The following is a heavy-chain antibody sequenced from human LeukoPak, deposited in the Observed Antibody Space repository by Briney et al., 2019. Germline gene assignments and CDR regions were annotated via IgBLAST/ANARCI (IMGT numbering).Heavy chain of an antibody. V-gene: IGHV4-59*01. Sequence: SETLSLTCTVSGGSISSYYWSWIRQPPGKGLEWIGYIYYSGSTNYNPSLKSRVTISVDTSKNQFSLKLSSVTAADTAVYYCARVPLYYYYMDVWGKGTTVTVSS. J-gene: IGHJ6*03. CDR3: ARVPLYYYYMDV. CDR1: GGSISSYY. CDR2: IYYSGST.